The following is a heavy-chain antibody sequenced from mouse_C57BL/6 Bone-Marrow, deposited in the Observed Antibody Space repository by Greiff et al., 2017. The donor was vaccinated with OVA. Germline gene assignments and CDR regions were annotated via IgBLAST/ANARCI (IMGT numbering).Heavy chain of an antibody. CDR1: GYTFTSYW. Sequence: QVQLQQPGAELVKPGASVKLSCKASGYTFTSYWMHWVKQRPGQGLEWIGMIHPNSGSTNYNEKFKSKATLTVDKSSSTAYMQLSSLTSEDSAVYDCARKGYDYDDFDYWGQGTTLTVSS. D-gene: IGHD2-4*01. CDR3: ARKGYDYDDFDY. V-gene: IGHV1-64*01. CDR2: IHPNSGST. J-gene: IGHJ2*01.